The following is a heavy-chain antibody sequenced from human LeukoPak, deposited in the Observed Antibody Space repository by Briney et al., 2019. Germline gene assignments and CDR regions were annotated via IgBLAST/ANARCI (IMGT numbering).Heavy chain of an antibody. CDR2: ITAYNGNT. Sequence: ASVKVSCKASGYTFTRYGITWVRQAPGQGLEWMGWITAYNGNTNYAQKLQGRVTMTTDTSTSTAYMELRSLRSDDTAVYYCARGEGGWLPTSRVDYWGQGTLVTVSS. D-gene: IGHD5-24*01. J-gene: IGHJ4*02. CDR3: ARGEGGWLPTSRVDY. CDR1: GYTFTRYG. V-gene: IGHV1-18*01.